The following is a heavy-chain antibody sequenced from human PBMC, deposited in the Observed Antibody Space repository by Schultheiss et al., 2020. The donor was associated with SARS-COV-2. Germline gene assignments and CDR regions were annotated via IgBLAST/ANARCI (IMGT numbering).Heavy chain of an antibody. CDR2: ISYDGSNK. Sequence: GGSLRLSCAASGFTFSSYAMHWVRQAPGKGLEWVAVISYDGSNKYYADSVKGRFTISRDNSKNTLYLQMNSLRAEDTAVYYCARAGEWELHFDYWGQGTLVTVSS. CDR1: GFTFSSYA. CDR3: ARAGEWELHFDY. J-gene: IGHJ4*02. D-gene: IGHD1-26*01. V-gene: IGHV3-30*04.